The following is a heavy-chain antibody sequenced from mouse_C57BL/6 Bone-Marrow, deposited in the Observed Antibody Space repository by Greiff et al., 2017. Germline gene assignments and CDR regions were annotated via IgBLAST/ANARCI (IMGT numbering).Heavy chain of an antibody. CDR2: INPNNGGT. Sequence: VQLQQSGPELVKPGASVKIPCKASGYTFTDYNMDWVKQSHGKSLEWIGDINPNNGGTIYNQKFKGKATLTVDKSSSTAYMELRSLTSEDTAVXYCARGITTVVATENYYAMDYWGQGTSVTVSS. D-gene: IGHD1-1*01. CDR3: ARGITTVVATENYYAMDY. CDR1: GYTFTDYN. V-gene: IGHV1-18*01. J-gene: IGHJ4*01.